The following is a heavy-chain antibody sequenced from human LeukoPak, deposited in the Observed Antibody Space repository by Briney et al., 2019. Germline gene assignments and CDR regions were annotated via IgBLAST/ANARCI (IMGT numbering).Heavy chain of an antibody. CDR2: ISPGGGPT. V-gene: IGHV3-23*01. Sequence: QSGGSLRLSCAGSGFPFSSHGMNWVRQAPGKGLEWVSGISPGGGPTYYADSVKGRFTISRDDLKSTLYLQMNSLRAEDTAVYYCAKSEYYDSSGYYEGALYYWGQGTLVTVSS. D-gene: IGHD3-22*01. CDR3: AKSEYYDSSGYYEGALYY. CDR1: GFPFSSHG. J-gene: IGHJ4*02.